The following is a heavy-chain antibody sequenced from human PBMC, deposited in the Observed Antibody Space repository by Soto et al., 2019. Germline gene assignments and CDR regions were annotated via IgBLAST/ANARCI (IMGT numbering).Heavy chain of an antibody. CDR1: GGSFSGYY. Sequence: SETLSLTCDVYGGSFSGYYWSWIRQPPGKGLEWIGEINTRGSTNYNPSLKSRVTISVDTSKNQFSLKLSSLTAADTAVYYCARGLWDYYYGMDVWGQGTTVTVSS. D-gene: IGHD1-26*01. V-gene: IGHV4-34*01. J-gene: IGHJ6*01. CDR3: ARGLWDYYYGMDV. CDR2: INTRGST.